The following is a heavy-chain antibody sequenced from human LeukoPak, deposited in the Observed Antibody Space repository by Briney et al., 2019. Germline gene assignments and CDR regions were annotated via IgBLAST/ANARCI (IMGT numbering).Heavy chain of an antibody. Sequence: SGTLSLTCTVSGGSISSSSYYWGWIRQPPGKGLEWIGSIYYSGSTYYNPSLKSRVTISVDTSKNQFSLKLSSVTAADTAVYYCARQYDRSWLDPWGQGTLVTVSS. V-gene: IGHV4-39*01. CDR1: GGSISSSSYY. D-gene: IGHD1-1*01. CDR3: ARQYDRSWLDP. CDR2: IYYSGST. J-gene: IGHJ5*02.